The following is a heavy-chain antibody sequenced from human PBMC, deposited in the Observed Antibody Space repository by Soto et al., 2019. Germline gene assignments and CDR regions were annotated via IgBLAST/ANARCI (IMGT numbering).Heavy chain of an antibody. CDR2: IYHSGNT. CDR3: ARDREYCSSTSCAILFDH. J-gene: IGHJ4*02. D-gene: IGHD2-2*01. CDR1: GGSISSSNW. V-gene: IGHV4-4*02. Sequence: PSETLSLTCTVSGGSISSSNWWSWVRQPPGKGLEWIGEIYHSGNTNYNPSLKSRVTISVDKSKNQFSLKLSSVTAADTAVYYCARDREYCSSTSCAILFDHWGQGTLVTVSS.